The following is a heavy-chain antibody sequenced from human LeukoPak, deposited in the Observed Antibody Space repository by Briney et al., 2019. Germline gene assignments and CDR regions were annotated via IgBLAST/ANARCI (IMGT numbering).Heavy chain of an antibody. CDR2: IYTSGST. CDR1: GGSISSGSYY. CDR3: AREISYEATSTFDY. D-gene: IGHD5-12*01. Sequence: SETLSLTCTVSGGSISSGSYYWSWIRQPAGKGLEWIGRIYTSGSTNYNPSLKSRVTISVDTSKNQFTLKLSSVTAADTAVYYCAREISYEATSTFDYWGQGTLVTVSS. V-gene: IGHV4-61*02. J-gene: IGHJ4*02.